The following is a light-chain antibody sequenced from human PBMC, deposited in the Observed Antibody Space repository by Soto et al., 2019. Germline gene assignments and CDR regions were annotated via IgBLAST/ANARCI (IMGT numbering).Light chain of an antibody. CDR1: QSVSSSY. J-gene: IGKJ1*01. V-gene: IGKV3-20*01. Sequence: EIVLTQSPGTLSLSPGERATLSCRASQSVSSSYLAWYQQKPGQAPRLLIYGASSRATGIPDRFSGSGSGTDFTPPISRMGPEDFAVYYCQQYCSSPQTFGQGTKVEIK. CDR2: GAS. CDR3: QQYCSSPQT.